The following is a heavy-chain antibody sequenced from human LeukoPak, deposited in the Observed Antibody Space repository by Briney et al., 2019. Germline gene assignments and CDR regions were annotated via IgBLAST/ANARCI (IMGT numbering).Heavy chain of an antibody. V-gene: IGHV1-8*01. CDR2: MNPNSGNT. D-gene: IGHD2-2*01. CDR3: ARGDCSSTSCHNWFDP. J-gene: IGHJ5*02. Sequence: GASVKVSCKASGYTFTSYDINWVRQATGQGPEWVGWMNPNSGNTGYAQKFQGRVTMTRNTSISTAYMELSSLRSEDTAVYYCARGDCSSTSCHNWFDPWGQGTLDTVSS. CDR1: GYTFTSYD.